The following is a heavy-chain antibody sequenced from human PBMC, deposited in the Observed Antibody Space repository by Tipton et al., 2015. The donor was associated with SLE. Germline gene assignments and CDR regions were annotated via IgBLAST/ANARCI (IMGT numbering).Heavy chain of an antibody. J-gene: IGHJ4*02. V-gene: IGHV4-34*01. CDR1: GGSFSGYY. CDR3: ATLPHSGSTRGVY. Sequence: TLSLTCAVYGGSFSGYYWSWIRQPPGKGLEWIGEINHSGSTNYNPSLKSRVTISVDTSKNQFSLKLSSVTAADTAVYYCATLPHSGSTRGVYWGQGTLVTVSS. CDR2: INHSGST. D-gene: IGHD1-26*01.